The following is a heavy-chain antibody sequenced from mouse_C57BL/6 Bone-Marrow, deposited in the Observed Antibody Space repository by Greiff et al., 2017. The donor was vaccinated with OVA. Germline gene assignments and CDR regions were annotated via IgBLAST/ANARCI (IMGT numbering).Heavy chain of an antibody. CDR2: ISSGGSYT. CDR1: GFTFSSYG. V-gene: IGHV5-6*01. CDR3: ARQFITTVVARMDY. D-gene: IGHD1-1*01. J-gene: IGHJ4*01. Sequence: EVHLVESGGDLVKPGGSLKLSYAASGFTFSSYGMSWVRQTPDKRLEWVATISSGGSYTYYPDSVKGRFTISRDNAKNTLYLQMSSLKSEDTAMYYCARQFITTVVARMDYWGQGTSVTVSS.